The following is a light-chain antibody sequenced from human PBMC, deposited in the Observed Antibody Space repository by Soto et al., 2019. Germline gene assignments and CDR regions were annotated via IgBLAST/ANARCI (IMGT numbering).Light chain of an antibody. J-gene: IGKJ1*01. V-gene: IGKV3-20*01. CDR3: QQYGASPT. CDR1: QSVSGSY. CDR2: GAS. Sequence: EIVLTQYPGTMSLSPGERAALSCRASQSVSGSYLAWYQQKPGLAPRLLIYGASNRATGIPDRFSGSGSETDFTLTISRLEPEDFAMYYCQQYGASPTFGQGTKVDIK.